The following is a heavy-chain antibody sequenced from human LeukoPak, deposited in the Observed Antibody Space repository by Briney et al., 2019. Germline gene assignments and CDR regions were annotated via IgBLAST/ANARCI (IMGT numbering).Heavy chain of an antibody. V-gene: IGHV4-30-4*01. Sequence: SETLSLTCTVSGGSISSGDYYWSWIRQPPGKGLEWIGYIYYSGSTYYNPSLKSRVTISVDTSKNQFSLKLSSVSAADTGVYYCVSHPYSSYYYHMDVWGRGTTVTVSS. CDR1: GGSISSGDYY. CDR2: IYYSGST. D-gene: IGHD5-18*01. CDR3: VSHPYSSYYYHMDV. J-gene: IGHJ6*02.